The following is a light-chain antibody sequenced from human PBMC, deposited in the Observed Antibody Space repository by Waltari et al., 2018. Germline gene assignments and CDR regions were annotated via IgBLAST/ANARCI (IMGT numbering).Light chain of an antibody. Sequence: SYVLTQPPSVSVAPGQTATITCGGNNVGGRLVHWYQQRPGQPPVLVIYDDNNRPSGTPARFSGATSRNTATLTISRVEAGDEADYYCQVWDTSSDHAVVIGGGTKVTVL. V-gene: IGLV3-21*02. CDR1: NVGGRL. J-gene: IGLJ2*01. CDR3: QVWDTSSDHAVV. CDR2: DDN.